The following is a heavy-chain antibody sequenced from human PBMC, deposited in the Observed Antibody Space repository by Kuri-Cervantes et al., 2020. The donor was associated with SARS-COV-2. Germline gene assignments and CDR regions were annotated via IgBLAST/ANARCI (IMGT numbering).Heavy chain of an antibody. V-gene: IGHV3-30*18. CDR2: IGYDGSRK. Sequence: GESLKISCEASGFIFSRYGMHWVRQAPGKGLEWVAAIGYDGSRKHYSDSLKGRFTISRDNSQNTVYLQMSTLRDDDTAVYYCAKEGSSGRYGGDWGQGALVTVSS. J-gene: IGHJ4*02. CDR3: AKEGSSGRYGGD. D-gene: IGHD6-19*01. CDR1: GFIFSRYG.